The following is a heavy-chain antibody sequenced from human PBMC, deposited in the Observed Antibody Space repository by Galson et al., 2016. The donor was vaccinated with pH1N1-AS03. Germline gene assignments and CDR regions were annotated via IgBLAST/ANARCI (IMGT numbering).Heavy chain of an antibody. CDR2: IYWDDDK. CDR3: ARTAGWLPDF. D-gene: IGHD3-9*01. Sequence: PALVKPTQTLTLTCTFSGFSLTTSAVGVVWIRQPPGKALEWLALIYWDDDKRCNSSLKSRLTITKDTPKNQVVLTMTNMDPVDTATYYCARTAGWLPDFWGQGTLVTVSS. V-gene: IGHV2-5*02. J-gene: IGHJ4*02. CDR1: GFSLTTSAVG.